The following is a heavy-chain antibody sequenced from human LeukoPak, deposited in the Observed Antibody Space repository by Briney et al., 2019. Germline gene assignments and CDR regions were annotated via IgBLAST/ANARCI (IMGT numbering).Heavy chain of an antibody. D-gene: IGHD6-19*01. Sequence: GGSVRLSCAASGFTFSSYGMHWVRQAPGKGLEWVAVISYDGSNKYYADSVKGRFAISRDNSKNTLYLQMNSLRAEDTAVYYCATAYSSGWYYFDYWGQGTLVTVSS. V-gene: IGHV3-30*03. CDR1: GFTFSSYG. J-gene: IGHJ4*02. CDR2: ISYDGSNK. CDR3: ATAYSSGWYYFDY.